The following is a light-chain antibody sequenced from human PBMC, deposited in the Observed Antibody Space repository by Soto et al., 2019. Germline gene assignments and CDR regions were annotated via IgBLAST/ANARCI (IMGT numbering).Light chain of an antibody. Sequence: EIVMTQSPATLSVSPGERATLSCRASQSVSSNLAWYQQKPGQAPRLLIYDASSRATGISDRFSGSGSGTDFTLTMSRLEPEDFAVYYCQQYGSSPSFGGGTKVDTK. V-gene: IGKV3-20*01. CDR1: QSVSSN. J-gene: IGKJ4*01. CDR3: QQYGSSPS. CDR2: DAS.